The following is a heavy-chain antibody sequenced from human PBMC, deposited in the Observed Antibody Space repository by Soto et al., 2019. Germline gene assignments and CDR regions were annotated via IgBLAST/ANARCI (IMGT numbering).Heavy chain of an antibody. CDR3: ATYTYYYDSSGSNDLDY. J-gene: IGHJ4*02. V-gene: IGHV3-23*01. CDR2: ISGSGGST. CDR1: GFTFSSYA. D-gene: IGHD3-22*01. Sequence: GGSLRLSCAASGFTFSSYAMSWVRLAPGKGLEWVSAISGSGGSTYYADSVKGRFTISRDNSKNTLYLQMNSLRAEDTAVYYCATYTYYYDSSGSNDLDYWGQGTLVTVLL.